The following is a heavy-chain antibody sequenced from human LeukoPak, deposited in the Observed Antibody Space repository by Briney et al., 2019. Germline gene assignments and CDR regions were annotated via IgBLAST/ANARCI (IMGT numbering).Heavy chain of an antibody. CDR1: GFSHSTSGVA. CDR3: AHRRDGYNSLDY. CDR2: IYWDDDK. J-gene: IGHJ4*02. D-gene: IGHD5-24*01. V-gene: IGHV2-5*02. Sequence: ESGPTLVNPTQTLTLTCTFSGFSHSTSGVAVGWIRQPPGKALEWLGLIYWDDDKRYSPSLKSALTITKDTSKNQVVLTMTNMDPVDTATYYCAHRRDGYNSLDYWGQGTLVTVSS.